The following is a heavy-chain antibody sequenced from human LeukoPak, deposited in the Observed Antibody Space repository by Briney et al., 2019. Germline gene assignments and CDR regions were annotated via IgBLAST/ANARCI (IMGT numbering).Heavy chain of an antibody. Sequence: GGSLRLSCAASGFTFSSYWMHWVRQAPGKGLVWVSRINSDGSSTSYADSVKGRFTISRDNAKNTLYLQMNSLRAEDTAVYYCARDQGVYYDYVPDACDIWGQGTMVTVSS. D-gene: IGHD3-16*01. CDR1: GFTFSSYW. V-gene: IGHV3-74*01. J-gene: IGHJ3*02. CDR2: INSDGSST. CDR3: ARDQGVYYDYVPDACDI.